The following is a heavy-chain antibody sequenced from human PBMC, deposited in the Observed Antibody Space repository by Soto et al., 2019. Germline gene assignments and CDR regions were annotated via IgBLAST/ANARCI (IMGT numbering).Heavy chain of an antibody. D-gene: IGHD3-3*01. CDR3: ARARPGVIISLYYGMDV. Sequence: GGSLRLSCAASGFTFSSYDMHWVRQATGKGLEWVSAIGTAGDTYYPGSVKGRFTISRENAKNSLYLQMNSLRAEDTAVYYCARARPGVIISLYYGMDVWGQGTTVTVSS. J-gene: IGHJ6*02. CDR2: IGTAGDT. V-gene: IGHV3-13*01. CDR1: GFTFSSYD.